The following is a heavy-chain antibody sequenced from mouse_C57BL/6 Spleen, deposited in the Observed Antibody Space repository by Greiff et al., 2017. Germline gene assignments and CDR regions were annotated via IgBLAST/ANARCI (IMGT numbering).Heavy chain of an antibody. CDR3: AGDYDYDVGFAY. J-gene: IGHJ3*01. CDR2: INYDGSST. V-gene: IGHV5-16*01. CDR1: GFTFSDYY. Sequence: DVKLQESEGGLVQPGSSMKLSCTASGFTFSDYYMAWVRQVPETGLEWVANINYDGSSTYYLDSLKSRFIISRDNAKNILYLQMSSLKAEDTATYYCAGDYDYDVGFAYWGQGALVTVAA. D-gene: IGHD2-4*01.